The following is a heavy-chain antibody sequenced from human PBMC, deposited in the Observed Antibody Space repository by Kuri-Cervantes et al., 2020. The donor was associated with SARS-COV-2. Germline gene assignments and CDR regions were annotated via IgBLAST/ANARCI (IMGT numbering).Heavy chain of an antibody. Sequence: LSLTCTVSGYSISSGYYWGWIRQPPGKGLEWVSYISSSSSTIYYADSVKGRFTISRDNAKNSLYLQVNSLRAEDTAVYYCARGLGYCSGGSCYSRSSSDYWGQGTLVTVSS. J-gene: IGHJ4*02. CDR3: ARGLGYCSGGSCYSRSSSDY. D-gene: IGHD2-15*01. CDR1: GYSISSGYY. V-gene: IGHV3-11*04. CDR2: ISSSSSTI.